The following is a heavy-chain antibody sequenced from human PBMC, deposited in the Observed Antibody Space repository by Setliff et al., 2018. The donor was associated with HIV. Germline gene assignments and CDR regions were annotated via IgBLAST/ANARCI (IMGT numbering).Heavy chain of an antibody. CDR1: GFTFSSYG. J-gene: IGHJ2*01. Sequence: GGSLRLSCAASGFTFSSYGMHWVRQAPGKGLEWVSLISYDGSNKYYADSVKGRFSISRDNPKNTVYLQMNSLRAEDTAVYYCARGEGSGYYYSGGYFDLWGRGTLVTVS. D-gene: IGHD3-22*01. CDR2: ISYDGSNK. V-gene: IGHV3-30*03. CDR3: ARGEGSGYYYSGGYFDL.